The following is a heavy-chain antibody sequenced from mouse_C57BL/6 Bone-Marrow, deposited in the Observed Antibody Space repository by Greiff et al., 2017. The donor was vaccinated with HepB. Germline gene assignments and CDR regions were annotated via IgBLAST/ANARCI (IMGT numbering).Heavy chain of an antibody. V-gene: IGHV1-42*01. D-gene: IGHD2-1*01. CDR1: GYSFTGYY. Sequence: EVQRVESGPELVKPGASVKISCKASGYSFTGYYMNWVKQSPEKSLEWIGEINPSTGGTTYNQKFKAKATLTVDKSSSTAYMQLKSLTSEDSAVYYCARPLYYGNYLYAMDYWGQGTSVTVSS. CDR3: ARPLYYGNYLYAMDY. J-gene: IGHJ4*01. CDR2: INPSTGGT.